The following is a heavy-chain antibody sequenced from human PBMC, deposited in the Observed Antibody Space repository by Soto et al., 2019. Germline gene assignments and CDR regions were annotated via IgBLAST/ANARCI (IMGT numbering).Heavy chain of an antibody. J-gene: IGHJ4*02. CDR1: GFTFDDYA. D-gene: IGHD2-15*01. CDR2: ISWNSGSI. CDR3: AKTARPYCSGGSCYGSGYFDY. Sequence: GGSLRLSCAASGFTFDDYAMHWVRQAPGKGLEWVSGISWNSGSIGYADSVKGRFTISRDNAKNSLYLQMNSLRAEDTALYYCAKTARPYCSGGSCYGSGYFDYWGQGTLVTVSS. V-gene: IGHV3-9*01.